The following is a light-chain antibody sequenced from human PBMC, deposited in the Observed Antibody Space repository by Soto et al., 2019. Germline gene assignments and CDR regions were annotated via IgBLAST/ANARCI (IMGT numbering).Light chain of an antibody. J-gene: IGKJ2*01. CDR3: PLYGKLPPYT. CDR2: DAS. Sequence: DIQMTQSPSSLSASVGDRVTITCQASQDIDNYLNWYQQKPGQAPKLLIYDASNLETGVPSRFSGRGSGTDFTFTISSLQPEDVATYYCPLYGKLPPYTFGQGTKLELK. CDR1: QDIDNY. V-gene: IGKV1-33*01.